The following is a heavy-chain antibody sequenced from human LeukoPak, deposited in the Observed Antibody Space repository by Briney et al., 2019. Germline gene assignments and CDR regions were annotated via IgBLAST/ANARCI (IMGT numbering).Heavy chain of an antibody. Sequence: GGSLRLSCAASGFTFSSYAMSWVRQAPGKGLEWVSSITGSGGGTTYADSVKGRFTIFRDNSKNTLFLQMDTLIAEDTAVYYCAKATIGTVVTPGRPDYWGQGTLVTVSS. J-gene: IGHJ4*02. CDR2: ITGSGGGT. V-gene: IGHV3-23*01. CDR1: GFTFSSYA. CDR3: AKATIGTVVTPGRPDY. D-gene: IGHD4-23*01.